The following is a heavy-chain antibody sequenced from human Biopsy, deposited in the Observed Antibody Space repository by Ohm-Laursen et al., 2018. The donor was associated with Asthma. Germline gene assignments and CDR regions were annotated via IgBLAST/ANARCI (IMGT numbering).Heavy chain of an antibody. CDR3: AKDSGRYHADFDY. V-gene: IGHV3-23*01. D-gene: IGHD1-26*01. Sequence: SLRLSCSASGFTFSSYAMSWVRQAPGKGLEWVSAISGSGGSTYYADSVKGRFTISRDNSKNTLYLQMNSLRAEDTAVYYCAKDSGRYHADFDYWGQGTLVTVSS. J-gene: IGHJ4*02. CDR2: ISGSGGST. CDR1: GFTFSSYA.